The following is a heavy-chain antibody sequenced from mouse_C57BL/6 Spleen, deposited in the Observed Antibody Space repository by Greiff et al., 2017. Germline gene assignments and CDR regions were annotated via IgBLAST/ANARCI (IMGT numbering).Heavy chain of an antibody. Sequence: LVESGPELVKPGASVKISCKASGYSFTGYYMNWVKQSPEKSLEWIGEINPSTGGTTYNQKFKAKATLTVDKSSSTAYMQLKSLTSEDSAVYYCARPLYYDYDGLAYWGQGTLVTVSA. J-gene: IGHJ3*01. CDR1: GYSFTGYY. V-gene: IGHV1-42*01. CDR3: ARPLYYDYDGLAY. D-gene: IGHD2-4*01. CDR2: INPSTGGT.